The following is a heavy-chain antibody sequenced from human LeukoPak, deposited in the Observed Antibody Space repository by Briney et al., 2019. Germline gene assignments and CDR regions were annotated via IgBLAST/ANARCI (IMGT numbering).Heavy chain of an antibody. Sequence: APVKVSCKASGYTFTSYAMHWVRQAPGQRLEWMGWINAGNGNTKYSQKFQGRVTITRDTSASTAYMELSSLRSEDTAVYYCARVRCSGGSCYSIFAYWGQGTLVTVSS. CDR2: INAGNGNT. CDR1: GYTFTSYA. V-gene: IGHV1-3*01. CDR3: ARVRCSGGSCYSIFAY. D-gene: IGHD2-15*01. J-gene: IGHJ4*02.